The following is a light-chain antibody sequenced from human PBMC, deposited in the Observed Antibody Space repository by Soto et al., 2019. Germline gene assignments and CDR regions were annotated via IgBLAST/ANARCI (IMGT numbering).Light chain of an antibody. Sequence: DIQLTQSPSSLSASIRDRVTITCRASQSISSYLNWYQQKPGKAPKLLIYAASSLQSGVPARFSGRGSGTDFTLTISSLQPEDFATYYCQQSYRTPYTLGQGTKLEIK. CDR2: AAS. J-gene: IGKJ2*01. CDR3: QQSYRTPYT. CDR1: QSISSY. V-gene: IGKV1-39*01.